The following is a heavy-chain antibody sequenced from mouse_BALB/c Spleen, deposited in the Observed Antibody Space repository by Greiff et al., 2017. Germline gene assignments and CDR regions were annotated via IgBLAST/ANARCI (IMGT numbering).Heavy chain of an antibody. J-gene: IGHJ4*01. CDR1: GYTFTSYW. V-gene: IGHV1-69*02. D-gene: IGHD4-1*01. CDR3: ARGTGTDYAMDY. Sequence: QVQLQQPGAELVRPGASVKLSCKASGYTFTSYWINWVKQRPGQGLEWIGNIYPSDSYTNYNQKFKDKATLTVDKSSSTAYMQLSSPTSEDSAVYYCARGTGTDYAMDYWGQGTSVTVSS. CDR2: IYPSDSYT.